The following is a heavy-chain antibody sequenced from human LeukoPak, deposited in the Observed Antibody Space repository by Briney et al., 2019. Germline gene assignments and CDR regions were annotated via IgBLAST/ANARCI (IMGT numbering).Heavy chain of an antibody. Sequence: PSETLSLTCTVSGGSISSSSYYWGWIRQPPGKGLEWVSAISGSGGSTYYADSVKGRFTISRDNSKNTLYLQMISLRAEDTAVYYCARQVGPDYWGQGTLVTVSS. V-gene: IGHV3-23*01. J-gene: IGHJ4*02. D-gene: IGHD1-26*01. CDR2: ISGSGGST. CDR3: ARQVGPDY. CDR1: GGSISSSSYY.